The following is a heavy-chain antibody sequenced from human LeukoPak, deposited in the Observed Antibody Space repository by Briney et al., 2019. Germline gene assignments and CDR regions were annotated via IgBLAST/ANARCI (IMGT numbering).Heavy chain of an antibody. CDR2: ISYDGSNK. CDR3: ARRRQDLAVADY. CDR1: GFTSSSYA. J-gene: IGHJ4*02. V-gene: IGHV3-30*04. Sequence: GGSLRLSYAASGFTSSSYAMHWVRQAPGKGLEWVAVISYDGSNKYYADSVKGRFTISRDNSKNTLYLQMNSLRAEDTAVYYCARRRQDLAVADYWGQGTLVTVSS. D-gene: IGHD6-19*01.